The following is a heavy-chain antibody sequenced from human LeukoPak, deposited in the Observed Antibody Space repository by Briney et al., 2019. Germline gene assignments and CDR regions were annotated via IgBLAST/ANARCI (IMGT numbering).Heavy chain of an antibody. CDR2: IYHSGST. CDR3: ARDLYSSGWGYFDY. V-gene: IGHV4-38-2*02. D-gene: IGHD6-19*01. J-gene: IGHJ4*02. Sequence: SETLSLTCTISGYSISSGYYWGWIWQPPGKGLEWIGSIYHSGSTYYNPSLKSRVTISLDTSENQFSLKLSSVTAADTAVYYCARDLYSSGWGYFDYWGQGTLVTVSS. CDR1: GYSISSGYY.